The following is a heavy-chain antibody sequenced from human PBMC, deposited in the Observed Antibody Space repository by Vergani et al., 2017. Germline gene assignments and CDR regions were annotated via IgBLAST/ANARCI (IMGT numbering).Heavy chain of an antibody. Sequence: QVQLAESGGGRVQLGRSLRLSCAASGFSFSSHAIHWVRQAPGKGVEWVAVISNDGSKKYYAASVKGRFTISRDNSKNTLDLQMNSLRTQDTAVYYCAKAGSVTSGSLQYNFYMDVWGKGTTVTVS. D-gene: IGHD3-10*01. CDR2: ISNDGSKK. V-gene: IGHV3-30*18. CDR3: AKAGSVTSGSLQYNFYMDV. J-gene: IGHJ6*03. CDR1: GFSFSSHA.